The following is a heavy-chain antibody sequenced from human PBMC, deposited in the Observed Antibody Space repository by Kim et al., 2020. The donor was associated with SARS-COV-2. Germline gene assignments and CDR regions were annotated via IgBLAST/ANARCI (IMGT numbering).Heavy chain of an antibody. J-gene: IGHJ6*02. V-gene: IGHV3-30*03. CDR3: ATNIAAAGTLVYYYGMDV. Sequence: GGSLRLSCAASGFTFSSYGMHWVRQAPGKGLEWVAVISYDGSNKYYADSVKGRFTISRDNSKNTLYLQMNSLRAEDTAVYYCATNIAAAGTLVYYYGMDVWGQGTTVTVPS. CDR2: ISYDGSNK. D-gene: IGHD6-13*01. CDR1: GFTFSSYG.